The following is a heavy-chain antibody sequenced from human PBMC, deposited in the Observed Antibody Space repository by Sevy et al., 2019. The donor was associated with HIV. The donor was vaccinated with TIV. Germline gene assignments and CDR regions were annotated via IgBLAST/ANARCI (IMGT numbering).Heavy chain of an antibody. D-gene: IGHD2-8*01. CDR3: ARSRYCTNGVCYLYYYYGMDV. J-gene: IGHJ6*02. CDR2: ISYDGINK. CDR1: GFTFSSYA. V-gene: IGHV3-30-3*01. Sequence: GGSLRLSCAASGFTFSSYAMHWVRQAPGKGLEWVAVISYDGINKYYADSVKGRFTISRDNSKNTLYLQMNSLRAEDTAVYYCARSRYCTNGVCYLYYYYGMDVWGQGTTVTVSS.